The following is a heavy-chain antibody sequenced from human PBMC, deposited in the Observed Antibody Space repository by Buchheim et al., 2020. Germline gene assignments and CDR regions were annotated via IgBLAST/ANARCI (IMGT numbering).Heavy chain of an antibody. V-gene: IGHV4-59*11. CDR1: GGSISSHF. D-gene: IGHD3-3*01. Sequence: QVQLQESGPRLVKPSETLSLTCTVSGGSISSHFWSWIRQPPGQGLEWIAYINSGGRTNYNPSLKSRVTISVDTSKNQFSLKLSSVTAADTAIYYCARADFWSGYYYYYYGMDVWGQGTT. CDR3: ARADFWSGYYYYYYGMDV. J-gene: IGHJ6*02. CDR2: INSGGRT.